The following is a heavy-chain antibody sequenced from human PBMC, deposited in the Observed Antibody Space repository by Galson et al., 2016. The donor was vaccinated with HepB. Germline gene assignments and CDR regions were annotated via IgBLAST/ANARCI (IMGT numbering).Heavy chain of an antibody. D-gene: IGHD5-12*01. V-gene: IGHV1-24*01. J-gene: IGHJ4*02. Sequence: SVKVSCKVSGYSLSDLSMHWVRQPLGKGLKWMGGSDPETGKVIYAEAFQGRVTMTEDTSTDTASMELTNLTSEDTAIYYCTTDRRSGYDYSDYWGQGTPVTVSA. CDR2: SDPETGKV. CDR1: GYSLSDLS. CDR3: TTDRRSGYDYSDY.